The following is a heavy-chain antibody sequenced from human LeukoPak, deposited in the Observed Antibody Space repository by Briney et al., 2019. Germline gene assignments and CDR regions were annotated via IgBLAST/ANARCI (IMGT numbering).Heavy chain of an antibody. D-gene: IGHD3-10*01. J-gene: IGHJ5*02. Sequence: SHTLSLTCTVSCGSISSSSYYWGWIRQPPGKGLEWIGRIYYSGSTYYNPSLKSRVTISVYTSKNRFSLKLSSVTGADTAVYYCARHTGLWFGEANWFDPWGQGTLVTVSS. CDR1: CGSISSSSYY. CDR3: ARHTGLWFGEANWFDP. CDR2: IYYSGST. V-gene: IGHV4-39*01.